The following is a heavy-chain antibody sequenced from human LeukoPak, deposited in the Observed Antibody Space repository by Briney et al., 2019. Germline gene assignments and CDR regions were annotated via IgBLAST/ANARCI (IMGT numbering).Heavy chain of an antibody. J-gene: IGHJ4*02. CDR1: GFSFSTYW. CDR3: AKDLLMGSFDY. CDR2: IKQDGSEK. D-gene: IGHD2-8*01. Sequence: GGSLRLSCAASGFSFSTYWMSWVRQAPGKGLEWVTNIKQDGSEKYYVDSVKGRFTISRDNAKNSLYLQMNSLRAEDTAVYYCAKDLLMGSFDYWGQGTLVTVSS. V-gene: IGHV3-7*05.